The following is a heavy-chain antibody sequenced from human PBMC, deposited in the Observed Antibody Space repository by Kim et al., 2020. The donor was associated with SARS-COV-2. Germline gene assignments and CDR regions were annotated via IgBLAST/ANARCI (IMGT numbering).Heavy chain of an antibody. CDR2: IYYSGST. Sequence: SETLSLTCTVSGGSISSYYWSWIRQPPGKGLEWIGYIYYSGSTNYNPSLKTRVTISVDTSKNQFSLTLSSVTAADTAVYYCARDRYSYGGYGMDVWAQGTTVTVSS. CDR3: ARDRYSYGGYGMDV. V-gene: IGHV4-59*01. D-gene: IGHD5-18*01. CDR1: GGSISSYY. J-gene: IGHJ6*02.